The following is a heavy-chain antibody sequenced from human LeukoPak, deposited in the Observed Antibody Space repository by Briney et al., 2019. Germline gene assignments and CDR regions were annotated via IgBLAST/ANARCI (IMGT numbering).Heavy chain of an antibody. CDR2: ISLNDGST. J-gene: IGHJ4*02. D-gene: IGHD3-9*01. CDR3: AKAMTSSTYYFDS. CDR1: GFTFRSYA. Sequence: GGSLRLSCTASGFTFRSYAMNWVRQAPGKGLEWVSVISLNDGSTYYADSVRGRFTISGDNSKNTLFLQMNGLRAEDTAIYYCAKAMTSSTYYFDSWGQGTLVTVSS. V-gene: IGHV3-23*01.